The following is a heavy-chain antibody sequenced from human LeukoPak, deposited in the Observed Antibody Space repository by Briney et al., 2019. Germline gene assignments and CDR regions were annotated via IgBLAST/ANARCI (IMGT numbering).Heavy chain of an antibody. CDR2: ISSSGSTI. Sequence: GGSLRLSCAASGFTFSDYYMSWIRQAPGKGLEWVSYISSSGSTIYYADSVKGRFTISRDNAKNSLDLQMNSLRAEDTAVYYCARTPATHTVTTTNWFDPWGQGTLVTVSS. V-gene: IGHV3-11*01. D-gene: IGHD4-11*01. CDR3: ARTPATHTVTTTNWFDP. J-gene: IGHJ5*02. CDR1: GFTFSDYY.